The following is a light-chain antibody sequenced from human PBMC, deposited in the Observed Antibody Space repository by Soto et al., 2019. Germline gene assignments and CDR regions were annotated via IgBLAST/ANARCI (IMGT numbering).Light chain of an antibody. V-gene: IGLV1-40*01. CDR1: SSNIGAGYD. Sequence: QLVLTQPPSVSGAPGQRVTISCTETSSNIGAGYDVHWYQQLPGTAPKLLIYANVNRPSGVPDRFSGSKSGTSASLAITGLQAEDEADYYCQSYDSTLTAWVFGGGTKVTVL. CDR2: ANV. J-gene: IGLJ3*02. CDR3: QSYDSTLTAWV.